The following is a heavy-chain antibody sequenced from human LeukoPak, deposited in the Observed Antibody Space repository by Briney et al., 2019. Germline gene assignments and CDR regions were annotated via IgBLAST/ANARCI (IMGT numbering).Heavy chain of an antibody. J-gene: IGHJ4*02. V-gene: IGHV3-13*04. CDR2: IGIAADT. CDR3: ARGPGSSSWYTFDY. D-gene: IGHD6-13*01. CDR1: GFTFSSYD. Sequence: PGGSLRLSCAASGFTFSSYDMHWVRQATGKGLEWVSGIGIAADTYYPGSVKGRFTITRENAKNSLYLQMNSLRAGDTAIYYCARGPGSSSWYTFDYWGQGILVTVSS.